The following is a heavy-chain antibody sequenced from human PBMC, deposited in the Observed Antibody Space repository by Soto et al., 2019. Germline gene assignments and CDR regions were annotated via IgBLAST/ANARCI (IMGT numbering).Heavy chain of an antibody. V-gene: IGHV3-23*01. CDR2: ISASGAST. CDR3: ARGTYGDYDL. J-gene: IGHJ2*01. Sequence: GGSLRLSCAASGFTFSSYAMSWVRQAPGKGLEWVSAISASGASTYYADSVKGRFTISRDNSKNTLYMEMNSLRAEDTAVYYCARGTYGDYDLWGRGTLVTVSS. CDR1: GFTFSSYA. D-gene: IGHD4-17*01.